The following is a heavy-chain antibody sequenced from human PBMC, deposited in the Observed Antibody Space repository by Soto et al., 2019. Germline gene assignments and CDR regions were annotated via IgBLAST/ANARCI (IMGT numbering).Heavy chain of an antibody. D-gene: IGHD3-3*01. CDR3: AKDGDSYYNFWSDYSPFHY. CDR1: GFTVSSNY. Sequence: GGSLRLSCAASGFTVSSNYMSWVRQAPGKGLEWVSVIYSGGSTYYADSVKGRFTISRDNSKNTLYLQMNSLRAEDTAVYYCAKDGDSYYNFWSDYSPFHYCGQGTLVTVSS. CDR2: IYSGGST. V-gene: IGHV3-53*05. J-gene: IGHJ4*02.